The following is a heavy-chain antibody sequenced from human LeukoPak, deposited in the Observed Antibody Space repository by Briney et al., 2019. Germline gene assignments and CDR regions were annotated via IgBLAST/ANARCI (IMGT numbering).Heavy chain of an antibody. CDR2: IRYDGSNK. CDR3: AKLFFPRNYGDG. Sequence: PGGSLRLSCAASGFTFSSYGMHWVRQAPGKGLEWVAFIRYDGSNKYYADSVKGRFTISRDNSKNTLYLQMNSLRAEDTAVYYCAKLFFPRNYGDGWGQGTLVTVSS. D-gene: IGHD4-17*01. J-gene: IGHJ4*02. V-gene: IGHV3-30*02. CDR1: GFTFSSYG.